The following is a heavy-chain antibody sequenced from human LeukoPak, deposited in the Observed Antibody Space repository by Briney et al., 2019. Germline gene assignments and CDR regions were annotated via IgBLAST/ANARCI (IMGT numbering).Heavy chain of an antibody. CDR1: GFTVSSNY. CDR2: IYSGGST. D-gene: IGHD3-10*01. J-gene: IGHJ4*02. CDR3: AKASNYYGSGREGY. V-gene: IGHV3-53*01. Sequence: SGGSLRLSCAASGFTVSSNYMSWVRQAPGKGLEWVSVIYSGGSTYYADSVKGRFTISRDNSKNTLYLQMNSLRAEDTAVYYCAKASNYYGSGREGYWGQGTLVTVSS.